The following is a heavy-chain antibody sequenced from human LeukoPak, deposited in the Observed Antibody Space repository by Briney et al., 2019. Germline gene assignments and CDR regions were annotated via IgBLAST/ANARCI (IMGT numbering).Heavy chain of an antibody. J-gene: IGHJ4*02. CDR2: ISTYNGNA. CDR1: GYTFTSYG. D-gene: IGHD1-7*01. V-gene: IGHV1-18*01. CDR3: AMYQAGTYDY. Sequence: GASVKVSCKASGYTFTSYGISWVRQAPGQGLEWMGWISTYNGNANYAQKLQGRVAMTTDTSTSTAYLELGSLSCDDTAVYYCAMYQAGTYDYWGQGTLVTVSS.